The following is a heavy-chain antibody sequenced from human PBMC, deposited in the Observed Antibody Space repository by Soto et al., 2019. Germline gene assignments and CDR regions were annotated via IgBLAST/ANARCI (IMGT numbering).Heavy chain of an antibody. V-gene: IGHV1-18*01. J-gene: IGHJ6*02. CDR1: GYTFTSYG. CDR3: ARYHGDYYYYYGMDV. D-gene: IGHD4-17*01. Sequence: QVQLVQSGAEVKKPGASVKVSCKASGYTFTSYGISWVRQAPGQGLEWMGWISAYNGNTNYAQKLQGRVTMTTDTSTSAAYMELRSLRSDDTAVYYCARYHGDYYYYYGMDVWGQGTTVTVSS. CDR2: ISAYNGNT.